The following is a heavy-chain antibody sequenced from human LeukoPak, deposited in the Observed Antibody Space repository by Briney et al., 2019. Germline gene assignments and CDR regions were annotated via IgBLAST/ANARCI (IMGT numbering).Heavy chain of an antibody. CDR1: GGSISSYY. Sequence: SETLSLTCTVSGGSISSYYWSWIRQPPGKGLEWIGYIYYSGSTNYNPSLKSRVTISVDTSKNQFSLKLSSVTAADTAVYYCAGVRGYQPLLDYFDYWGQGTLVTVSS. CDR2: IYYSGST. V-gene: IGHV4-59*01. CDR3: AGVRGYQPLLDYFDY. D-gene: IGHD2-2*01. J-gene: IGHJ4*02.